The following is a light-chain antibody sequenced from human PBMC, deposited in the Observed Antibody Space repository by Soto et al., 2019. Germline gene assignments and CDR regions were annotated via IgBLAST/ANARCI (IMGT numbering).Light chain of an antibody. CDR1: QSISSW. Sequence: DIQMTQSPSTLSASVGDRVTITCRASQSISSWLAWYQQTPGKAPQLLIYNASSLESGVTSRFSGSGSGTEFTLTISSLQPDDFATYYCQQYNSYTWTFGQGTKVDI. CDR2: NAS. J-gene: IGKJ1*01. CDR3: QQYNSYTWT. V-gene: IGKV1-5*03.